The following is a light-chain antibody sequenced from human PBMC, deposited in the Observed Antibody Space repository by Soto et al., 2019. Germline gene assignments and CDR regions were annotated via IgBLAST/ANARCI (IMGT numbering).Light chain of an antibody. J-gene: IGKJ4*01. CDR1: QSLLHSNGYNF. CDR3: MQALQFPLT. CDR2: LGS. Sequence: DIVMTQSPLSLPVTPGESASISCRSSQSLLHSNGYNFLDWYLQKPGQSPQLLIYLGSNRASGVPDRFSGSGSGTDFTLKISRVEAEDVGVYYCMQALQFPLTFGGGTKVEI. V-gene: IGKV2-28*01.